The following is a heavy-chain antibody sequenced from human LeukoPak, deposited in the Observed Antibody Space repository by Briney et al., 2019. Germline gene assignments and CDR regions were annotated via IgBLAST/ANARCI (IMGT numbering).Heavy chain of an antibody. J-gene: IGHJ6*02. D-gene: IGHD6-13*01. CDR2: LSVSGGDT. Sequence: GESLRLSCAASGFTFSSYAMNWVRQAPGRGMEWVAVLSVSGGDTYYADSVKGRFTISRDNSKNTLYLQMNSLRAEDTAIYYCAKSDVLAAVYYGMDVWGQGTRVTVSS. V-gene: IGHV3-23*01. CDR1: GFTFSSYA. CDR3: AKSDVLAAVYYGMDV.